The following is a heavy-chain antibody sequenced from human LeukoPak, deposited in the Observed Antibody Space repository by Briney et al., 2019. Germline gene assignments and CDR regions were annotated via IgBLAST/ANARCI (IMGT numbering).Heavy chain of an antibody. CDR2: INPNSGGT. Sequence: ASVKVSCKASGYTFTGYYMHWVRQAPGQGLEWMGWINPNSGGTNYAQKFQGRVTMTRDMSTSTAYTELSSLRSEDTAVYYCARDRGGGSGYYLGYFDYWGQGTLVTVSS. J-gene: IGHJ4*02. V-gene: IGHV1-2*02. CDR3: ARDRGGGSGYYLGYFDY. D-gene: IGHD3-3*01. CDR1: GYTFTGYY.